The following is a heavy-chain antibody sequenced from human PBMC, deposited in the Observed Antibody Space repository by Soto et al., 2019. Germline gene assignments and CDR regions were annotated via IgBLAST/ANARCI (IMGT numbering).Heavy chain of an antibody. CDR2: ISWNSGSI. D-gene: IGHD6-13*01. J-gene: IGHJ4*02. Sequence: PGGSLRLSCAASGFTFDDYAMHWVRQAPGKGLEWVSGISWNSGSIGYADSVKGRFTISRDNAKNSLYLQMNSLRAEDTALYYCAKDFSPETSQLSQYYFDYWGQGTLVTVSS. CDR1: GFTFDDYA. V-gene: IGHV3-9*01. CDR3: AKDFSPETSQLSQYYFDY.